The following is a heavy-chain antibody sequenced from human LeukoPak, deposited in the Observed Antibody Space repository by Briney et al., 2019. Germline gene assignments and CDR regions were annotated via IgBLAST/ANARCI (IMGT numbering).Heavy chain of an antibody. J-gene: IGHJ4*02. D-gene: IGHD5-18*01. CDR3: ARSRGYSYVLIDY. CDR1: GXSISSGGDY. CDR2: IYYSGST. V-gene: IGHV4-31*03. Sequence: SQTLSLTCTVSGXSISSGGDYWSWIRQHPGKGLESIGYIYYSGSTYYNPSLKSRVTISEDTSKDQFSLKVSSVTAADTAVYYCARSRGYSYVLIDYWGQGTLVTVSS.